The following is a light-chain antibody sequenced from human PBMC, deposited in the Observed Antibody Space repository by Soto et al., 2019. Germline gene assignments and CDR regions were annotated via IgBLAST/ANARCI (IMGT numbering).Light chain of an antibody. CDR2: GAS. J-gene: IGKJ1*01. CDR1: QGISSH. CDR3: QQGYSTPQT. Sequence: DIQMTQSPSSLSASAGDRVTITCRASQGISSHLNWYQQKPGKAPKLLIYGASSLQSGVPSRFSGSGSGTDFTLNINSLQPEDFSMYYSQQGYSTPQTFGQGTKVEIK. V-gene: IGKV1-39*01.